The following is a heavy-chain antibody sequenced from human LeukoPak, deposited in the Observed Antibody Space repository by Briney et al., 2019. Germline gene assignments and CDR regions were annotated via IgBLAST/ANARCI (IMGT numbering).Heavy chain of an antibody. Sequence: GESLQISCQGSGYSFTSYWIGWVRQMPGKGLEWMGIIYPGDSDTRYSPSFQGQVTISADKSISTAYLQWSSLKASDTAMYYCARISYYYDSSGYYYGWFDPWGQGTLVTVSS. CDR2: IYPGDSDT. CDR3: ARISYYYDSSGYYYGWFDP. D-gene: IGHD3-22*01. CDR1: GYSFTSYW. J-gene: IGHJ5*02. V-gene: IGHV5-51*01.